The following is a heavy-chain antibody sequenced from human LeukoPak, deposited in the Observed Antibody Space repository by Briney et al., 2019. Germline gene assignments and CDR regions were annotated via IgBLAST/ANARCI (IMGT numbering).Heavy chain of an antibody. V-gene: IGHV3-30*07. Sequence: GGSLRLSCAASGFTFSNYAMYWFRQARGKGLEWVAVIAYDGSNEYYADSVKGRFTISRDNSKNTLYLQMNSLRAEDTAVYYCARGEYYYDSSGYYFDYWGQGTLVTVSS. CDR1: GFTFSNYA. D-gene: IGHD3-22*01. CDR3: ARGEYYYDSSGYYFDY. CDR2: IAYDGSNE. J-gene: IGHJ4*02.